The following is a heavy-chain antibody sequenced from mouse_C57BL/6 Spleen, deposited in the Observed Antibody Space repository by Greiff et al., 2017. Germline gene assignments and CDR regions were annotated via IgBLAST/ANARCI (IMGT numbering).Heavy chain of an antibody. J-gene: IGHJ1*03. V-gene: IGHV3-6*01. CDR2: ISYDGSN. CDR3: ARDGYYGSSHWYFDV. Sequence: EVQLKESGPGLVKPSQSLSLTCSVTGYSITSGYYWNWIRQFPGNKLEWMGYISYDGSNNYNPSLKNRISITRDTSKNQLFLKLNSVTTEDTATYYCARDGYYGSSHWYFDVWGTGTTVTVSS. CDR1: GYSITSGYY. D-gene: IGHD1-1*01.